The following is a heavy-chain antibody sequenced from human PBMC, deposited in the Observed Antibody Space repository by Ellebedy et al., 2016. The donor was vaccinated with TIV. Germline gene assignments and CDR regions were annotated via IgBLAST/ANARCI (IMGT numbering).Heavy chain of an antibody. CDR2: INQEGSDK. CDR1: EFAFETDW. CDR3: TNSDLYSSGWLFES. J-gene: IGHJ4*02. Sequence: GESLKISCAASEFAFETDWMTWVRQAPGKGLEWVANINQEGSDKSYVDSVKGRFTISRDNAKSSLYLQMHSLRAEDTALYYCTNSDLYSSGWLFESWGQGSLVTVSS. D-gene: IGHD6-19*01. V-gene: IGHV3-7*03.